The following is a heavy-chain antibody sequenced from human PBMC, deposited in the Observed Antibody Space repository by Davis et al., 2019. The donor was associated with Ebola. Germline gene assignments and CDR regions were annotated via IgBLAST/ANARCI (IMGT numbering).Heavy chain of an antibody. V-gene: IGHV1-8*01. CDR1: GYTFTSYD. D-gene: IGHD6-19*01. CDR2: LIPNSGDT. CDR3: ARDSSGWYE. Sequence: ASVKVSCKASGYTFTSYDINWVRQAAGQGLEWMGRLIPNSGDTVYAQKFQGRVTVTRNTSITTAYMELSSLRSEDTAVYYCARDSSGWYEWGQGTLVTVSS. J-gene: IGHJ4*02.